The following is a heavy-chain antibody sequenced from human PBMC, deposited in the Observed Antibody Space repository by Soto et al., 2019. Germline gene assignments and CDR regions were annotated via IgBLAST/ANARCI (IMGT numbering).Heavy chain of an antibody. J-gene: IGHJ6*02. V-gene: IGHV1-18*01. CDR3: ARVTGSSSGLHYYGMDV. Sequence: VSVRVSSHTYGSTFPGCGVIGVRQAPGQGLEWMGWISAYNGNTNYAQKLQGRVTMTTDTSTSTAYMELRSLRSDDTAVYYCARVTGSSSGLHYYGMDVWGQGTTVNVSS. D-gene: IGHD6-6*01. CDR1: GSTFPGCG. CDR2: ISAYNGNT.